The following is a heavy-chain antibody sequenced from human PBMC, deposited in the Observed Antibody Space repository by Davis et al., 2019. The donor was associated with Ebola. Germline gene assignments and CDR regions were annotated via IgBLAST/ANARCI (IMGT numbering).Heavy chain of an antibody. CDR1: GFTFSRSA. CDR3: TSTYSSHDY. CDR2: IRSKANSYAT. D-gene: IGHD6-13*01. J-gene: IGHJ4*02. V-gene: IGHV3-73*01. Sequence: PGGSLRLSCAASGFTFSRSAMHWVRQASGKGLEWVGRIRSKANSYATAYAASVKGRFTISRDDSKNTAYLQMNSLKTEDTAVYYCTSTYSSHDYWGQGTLVTVSS.